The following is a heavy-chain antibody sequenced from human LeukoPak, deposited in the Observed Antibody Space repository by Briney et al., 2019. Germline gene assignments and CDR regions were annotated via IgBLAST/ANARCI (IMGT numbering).Heavy chain of an antibody. CDR2: IYYSGST. CDR1: GGSIGIYY. V-gene: IGHV4-59*01. Sequence: SETLSLTCTVSGGSIGIYYWSWIRQPPGKGLEWIGYIYYSGSTNYNPSLKSRVTISVDTSKNQFSLKLSSVTAADTAVYYCAGAYCGSDYPCAFDIWGQGTMVTVSS. D-gene: IGHD2-21*02. CDR3: AGAYCGSDYPCAFDI. J-gene: IGHJ3*02.